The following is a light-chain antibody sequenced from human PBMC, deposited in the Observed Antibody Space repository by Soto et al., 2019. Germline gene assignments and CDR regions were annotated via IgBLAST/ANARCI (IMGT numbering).Light chain of an antibody. CDR1: QSISNF. CDR2: AAS. Sequence: DIQLTQSPSSLSASVGDRVTITCRASQSISNFLHWYQHKPGKAPELLIYAASSLQSGVLSRFSGSGSGTDFTLTISSLHPDDFATFSCQQSYNNPFTVRPGTKVDIK. J-gene: IGKJ3*01. V-gene: IGKV1-39*01. CDR3: QQSYNNPFT.